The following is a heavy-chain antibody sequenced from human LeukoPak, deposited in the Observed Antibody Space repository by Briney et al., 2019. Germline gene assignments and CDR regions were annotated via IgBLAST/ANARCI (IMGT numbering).Heavy chain of an antibody. CDR2: INPNSGGS. CDR3: ARDGESGGSGSYYNFYYYYGMDV. J-gene: IGHJ6*02. D-gene: IGHD3-10*01. V-gene: IGHV1-2*02. Sequence: GASVRVSCKASGYTFTGYSMHWVRQAPGQGLEWMGWINPNSGGSNYAQKFQGRVTMTRDTSISTAYMELSRLRSDDTAVYYCARDGESGGSGSYYNFYYYYGMDVWGQGTTVTVSS. CDR1: GYTFTGYS.